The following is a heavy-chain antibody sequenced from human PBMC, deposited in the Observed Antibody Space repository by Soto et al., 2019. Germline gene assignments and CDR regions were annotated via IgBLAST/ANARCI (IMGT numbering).Heavy chain of an antibody. CDR3: ARDCPMDRAFDI. Sequence: QVQLVQSGAEVKKPGASVKVSCKASGYTFTSYGISWVRQAPGQGLEWMGWISTYNGNTKDAQKLQGSVTMTTDTSASTGYMELKSFSSDDTAVYYCARDCPMDRAFDIWGEGQMVTVSS. CDR1: GYTFTSYG. J-gene: IGHJ3*02. CDR2: ISTYNGNT. D-gene: IGHD3-10*01. V-gene: IGHV1-18*01.